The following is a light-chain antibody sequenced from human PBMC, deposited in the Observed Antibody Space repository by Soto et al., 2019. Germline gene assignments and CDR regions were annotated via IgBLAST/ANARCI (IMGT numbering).Light chain of an antibody. CDR3: QQSSTTLYT. J-gene: IGKJ2*01. V-gene: IGKV1-39*01. CDR2: AAS. Sequence: DIQMTQSPSSLSASVGDRVTITCRASQSISSNLSWYQQKPGKAPQLLIYAASSLQSGVPSRFSGGGSGTDFTLTITSLQPEDFAFYYCQQSSTTLYTFGQGTNLEIK. CDR1: QSISSN.